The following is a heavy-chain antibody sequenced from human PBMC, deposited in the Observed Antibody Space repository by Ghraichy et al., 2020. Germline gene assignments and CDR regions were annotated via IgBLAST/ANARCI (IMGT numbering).Heavy chain of an antibody. CDR1: GFTFSNAW. CDR3: TTLGLSDT. D-gene: IGHD2/OR15-2a*01. J-gene: IGHJ5*02. Sequence: LSLTCAASGFTFSNAWMSWVRQAPGKGLEWLGRIRSKADGWTTDYAAPVKGRFFFSRDDSKDTLYLQMNSLKTEDTAVYYCTTLGLSDTWGQGTLVTVSS. V-gene: IGHV3-15*01. CDR2: IRSKADGWTT.